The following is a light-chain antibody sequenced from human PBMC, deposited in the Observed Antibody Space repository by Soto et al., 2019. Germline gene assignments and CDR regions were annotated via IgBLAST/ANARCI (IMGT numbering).Light chain of an antibody. CDR3: TSYTTISTYV. V-gene: IGLV2-14*01. CDR2: DVT. J-gene: IGLJ1*01. CDR1: SSDVGGYNY. Sequence: QSALTQPTSVSGSPGQSITISCTGTSSDVGGYNYVAWYQQHPVKAPKLSIYDVTNRPLGVSNRFSGSKSGNTASLTISGLQAEDEADYYCTSYTTISTYVFGTGTKLTVL.